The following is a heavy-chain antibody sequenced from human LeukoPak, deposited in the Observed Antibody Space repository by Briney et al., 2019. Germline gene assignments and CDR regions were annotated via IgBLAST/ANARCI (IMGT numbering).Heavy chain of an antibody. CDR3: ARDNWGNSSGLFDY. Sequence: SETLSLTCAVYGGSFSGYYWSWIRQPPGKGLEWIGEINHSGSTNYNPSLKSRVTISVDTSKNQFSLKLSSVTAADTAVYYCARDNWGNSSGLFDYWGQGTLVTVSS. D-gene: IGHD6-19*01. CDR2: INHSGST. CDR1: GGSFSGYY. V-gene: IGHV4-34*01. J-gene: IGHJ4*02.